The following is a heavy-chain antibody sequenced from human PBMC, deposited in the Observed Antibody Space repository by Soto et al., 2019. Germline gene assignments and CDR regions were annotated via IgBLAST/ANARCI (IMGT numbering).Heavy chain of an antibody. V-gene: IGHV1-18*01. Sequence: QIQLLQSGAEVKKPGASVKVTCKASGYTFRNFGISWVRQAPGQGLEWMGWISAYNANANYALKFQGRLTMTAGTSTSTAYMGLRCLRSDDTAVYYCARENSYFDCWGQGTLVTVSS. J-gene: IGHJ4*02. CDR3: ARENSYFDC. CDR1: GYTFRNFG. CDR2: ISAYNANA.